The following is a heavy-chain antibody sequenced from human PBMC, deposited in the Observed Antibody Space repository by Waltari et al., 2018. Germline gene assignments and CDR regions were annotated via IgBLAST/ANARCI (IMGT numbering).Heavy chain of an antibody. CDR2: IYHSRST. D-gene: IGHD3-3*01. J-gene: IGHJ4*02. Sequence: QVQLQESGPGLVKPSQTLSLTCTVSGGSISSGGYYWSWIRQHPGKGLEWIGYIYHSRSTYNNPSIKSRVTISVDRSKNQFSLKLSSVTAADTAVYYCARGGTIFGVVNDPGRIDYCGQGTLVTVSS. V-gene: IGHV4-31*03. CDR3: ARGGTIFGVVNDPGRIDY. CDR1: GGSISSGGYY.